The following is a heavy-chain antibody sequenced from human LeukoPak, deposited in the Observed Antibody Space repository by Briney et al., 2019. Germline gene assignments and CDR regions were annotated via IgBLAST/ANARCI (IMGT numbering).Heavy chain of an antibody. CDR3: ARLEGTIFGVVDF. J-gene: IGHJ4*02. V-gene: IGHV4-38-2*01. CDR2: IYHSGST. D-gene: IGHD3-3*01. CDR1: GYSISSGYY. Sequence: PSETLSPTCAVSGYSISSGYYWGWIRQPPGKGLEWIGSIYHSGSTYYNPSLKSRVTISVDTSKNQFSLKLSSVTAADTAVYYCARLEGTIFGVVDFWGQGTLVTVSS.